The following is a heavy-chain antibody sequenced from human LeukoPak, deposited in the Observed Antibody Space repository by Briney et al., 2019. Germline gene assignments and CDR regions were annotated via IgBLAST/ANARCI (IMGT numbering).Heavy chain of an antibody. CDR1: GFTFSSYS. J-gene: IGHJ4*02. CDR3: ARENANYDILTGYSYYFDY. CDR2: ISSSSCYI. D-gene: IGHD3-9*01. V-gene: IGHV3-21*01. Sequence: GGSLRLSCAASGFTFSSYSMNWVRQAPGKGLEWVSSISSSSCYIYYADSVKGRFTISRDNAKNSLYLQMNSQRAEDTAVYYCARENANYDILTGYSYYFDYWGQGTLVTVSS.